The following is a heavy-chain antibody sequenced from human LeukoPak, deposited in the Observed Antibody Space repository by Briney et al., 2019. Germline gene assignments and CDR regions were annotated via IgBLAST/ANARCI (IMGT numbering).Heavy chain of an antibody. CDR3: ARFFGARGFDY. Sequence: SVKVSCKASGGTFISYAISWVRQAPGQGLEWTGGIIPIFGTANYAQRFQGRVTITADESTSTAYMELSSLRSEDTAVYYCARFFGARGFDYWGQGTLVTVSS. D-gene: IGHD3-10*01. CDR1: GGTFISYA. V-gene: IGHV1-69*01. CDR2: IIPIFGTA. J-gene: IGHJ4*02.